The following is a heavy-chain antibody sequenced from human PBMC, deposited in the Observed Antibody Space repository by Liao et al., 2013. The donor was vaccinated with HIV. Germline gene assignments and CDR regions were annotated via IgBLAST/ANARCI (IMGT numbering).Heavy chain of an antibody. V-gene: IGHV4-34*10. CDR1: GGSMSGYY. CDR2: INHSGST. CDR3: ARGHGDFDY. Sequence: QVQLQESGPGLVKPSETLSLTCAVSGGSMSGYYWTWIRQHPGKGLEWIGEINHSGSTSYNPSLKSRVTLSVDRSKNQVSLKLTSVTAADTAVYYCARGHGDFDYWGQGTLVTVSS. D-gene: IGHD3-10*01. J-gene: IGHJ4*02.